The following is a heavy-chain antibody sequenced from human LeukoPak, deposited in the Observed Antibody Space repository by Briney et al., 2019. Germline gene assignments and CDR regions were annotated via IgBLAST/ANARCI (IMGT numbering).Heavy chain of an antibody. D-gene: IGHD5-18*01. J-gene: IGHJ4*02. V-gene: IGHV1-69*05. CDR2: IIPIFGTA. CDR1: RGTFSSYA. Sequence: SVKVSCQASRGTFSSYAISWVRQAPGQGLEWMGRIIPIFGTANYAQKFQGRVTITTDESTSTAYMELSSLRSEDTAVYYCASRVLSSYGYYFDYWGQGTLVTVSS. CDR3: ASRVLSSYGYYFDY.